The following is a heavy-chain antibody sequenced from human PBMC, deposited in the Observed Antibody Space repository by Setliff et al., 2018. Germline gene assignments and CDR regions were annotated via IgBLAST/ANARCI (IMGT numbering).Heavy chain of an antibody. CDR2: INYGGFT. CDR1: GGSFSGYY. CDR3: ARCWDLVRVNAFDI. D-gene: IGHD1-26*01. V-gene: IGHV4-34*01. J-gene: IGHJ3*02. Sequence: SETLSLTCAVDGGSFSGYYWSWIRQSPGKGLERIGEINYGGFTKYNPSLKSRVTISVDTSKNQFSLKLSSVTAADTAVYYCARCWDLVRVNAFDIWGQGSLVTVSS.